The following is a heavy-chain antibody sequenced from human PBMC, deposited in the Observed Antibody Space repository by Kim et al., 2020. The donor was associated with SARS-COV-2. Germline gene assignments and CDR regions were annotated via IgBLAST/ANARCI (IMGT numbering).Heavy chain of an antibody. Sequence: SETLSLTCTVSGGSISSYYWSWIRQPPGKGLEWIGYIYYSGITNYNPSLKGRVTISVETSKNQFSLKLGSVTAADTAVYYCARETSITIFGVVTHASYFDYGGQGTLVTVSS. CDR3: ARETSITIFGVVTHASYFDY. D-gene: IGHD3-3*01. V-gene: IGHV4-59*01. CDR1: GGSISSYY. J-gene: IGHJ4*02. CDR2: IYYSGIT.